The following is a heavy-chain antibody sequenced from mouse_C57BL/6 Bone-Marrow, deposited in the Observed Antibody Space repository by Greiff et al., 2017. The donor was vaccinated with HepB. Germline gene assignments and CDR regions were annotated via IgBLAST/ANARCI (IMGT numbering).Heavy chain of an antibody. Sequence: EVQVVESGGGLVQPGGSRKLSCSPSGFTFSSFGMHWVRQVPEKGLEWVAYISSDSTTVYYAVTVKGRFIISRDNPKNTLFLQRTSLRSEDSAMYYCARLGVSSYFDYWGQGTTLTVSS. V-gene: IGHV5-17*02. J-gene: IGHJ2*01. CDR3: ARLGVSSYFDY. CDR2: ISSDSTTV. CDR1: GFTFSSFG.